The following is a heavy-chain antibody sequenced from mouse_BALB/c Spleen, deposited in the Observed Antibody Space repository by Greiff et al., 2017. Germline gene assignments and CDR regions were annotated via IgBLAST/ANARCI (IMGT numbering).Heavy chain of an antibody. J-gene: IGHJ2*01. V-gene: IGHV3-2*02. CDR2: ISYSGST. CDR3: ARIITTAASYYFDY. Sequence: EVQRVESGPGLVKPSQSLSLTCTVTGYSITSDYAWNWIRQFPGNKLEWMGYISYSGSTSYNPSLKSRISITRDTSKNQFFLQLNSVTTEDTATYYCARIITTAASYYFDYWGQGTTLTVSS. CDR1: GYSITSDYA. D-gene: IGHD1-2*01.